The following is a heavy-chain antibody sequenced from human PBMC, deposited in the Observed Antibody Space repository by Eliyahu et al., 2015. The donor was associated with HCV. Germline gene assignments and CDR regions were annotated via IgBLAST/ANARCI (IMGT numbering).Heavy chain of an antibody. Sequence: QVQLQESGPGLVQPSETLSLTCPVSGGSIRSSYWSWFRQPPGKGPEWIGTLFYSGXISFHPSLQXRVTISVDTSKNQFSLRLSSVTAADTAVYXCARGTTNSWFLQNWGQGTLVTVSS. J-gene: IGHJ1*01. D-gene: IGHD6-13*01. V-gene: IGHV4-59*12. CDR2: LFYSGXI. CDR1: GGSIRSSY. CDR3: ARGTTNSWFLQN.